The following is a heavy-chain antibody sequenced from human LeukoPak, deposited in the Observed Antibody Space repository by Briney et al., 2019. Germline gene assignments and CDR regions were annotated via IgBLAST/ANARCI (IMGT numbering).Heavy chain of an antibody. CDR2: INHSGST. J-gene: IGHJ6*03. CDR1: GGSFSGYY. CDR3: ARGSYYYDSSGYYSRIYYYYMDV. V-gene: IGHV4-34*01. D-gene: IGHD3-22*01. Sequence: SETLSLTCAAYGGSFSGYYWSWIRQPPGKVLEWIGEINHSGSTNYNPSLKSRVTISVDTSKNQFSLKLSTVTAADTAVYYCARGSYYYDSSGYYSRIYYYYMDVWGKGTTVTVSS.